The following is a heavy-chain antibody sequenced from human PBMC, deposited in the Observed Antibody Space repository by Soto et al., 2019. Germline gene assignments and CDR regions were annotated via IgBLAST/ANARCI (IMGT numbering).Heavy chain of an antibody. CDR2: IKSKTDGGTT. Sequence: PSETLSLTCAVYGASFIGYYCSWIRQAPWKGLEWVGRIKSKTDGGTTDYAAPVKGRFTISRDDSKNTLYLQMNSLKTEDTAVYYCTTGIGTVRYYYYYGMDVWGQGTTVTVSS. CDR1: GASFIGYY. J-gene: IGHJ6*02. CDR3: TTGIGTVRYYYYYGMDV. V-gene: IGHV3-15*07. D-gene: IGHD4-17*01.